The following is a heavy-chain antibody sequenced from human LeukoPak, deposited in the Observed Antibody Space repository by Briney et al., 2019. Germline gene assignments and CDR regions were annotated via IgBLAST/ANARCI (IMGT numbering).Heavy chain of an antibody. D-gene: IGHD3-16*01. J-gene: IGHJ4*02. Sequence: GGSLRLSCAASGFTFSSYAMSWVRQAPGKGLEWVSVIYSGGSTYYADSVKGRFTISRDNSKNTLYLQMNSLRAEDTAVYYCARDWADYWGQGTLVTVSS. CDR2: IYSGGST. CDR3: ARDWADY. CDR1: GFTFSSYA. V-gene: IGHV3-53*01.